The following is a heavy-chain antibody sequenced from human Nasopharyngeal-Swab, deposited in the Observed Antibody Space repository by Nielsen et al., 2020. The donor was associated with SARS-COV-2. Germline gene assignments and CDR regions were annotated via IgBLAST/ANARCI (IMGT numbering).Heavy chain of an antibody. CDR1: GGSISSSNW. Sequence: SDTLSLTSAVSGGSISSSNWWSWVRQPPGKGLEWIGEIYHSGSTNYNPSLKSRVTISVDTSKNQFSLKLSSVTAADTAVYYCASQGSDIVVVPAAIGAFDIWGQGTMVAVSS. V-gene: IGHV4-4*02. CDR3: ASQGSDIVVVPAAIGAFDI. J-gene: IGHJ3*02. D-gene: IGHD2-2*02. CDR2: IYHSGST.